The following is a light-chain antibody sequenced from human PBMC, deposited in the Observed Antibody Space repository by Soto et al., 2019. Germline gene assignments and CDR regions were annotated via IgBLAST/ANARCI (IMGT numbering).Light chain of an antibody. CDR3: QHYYNWPRT. CDR2: GAS. V-gene: IGKV1-6*01. J-gene: IGKJ1*01. Sequence: AFGVDRVPISCRARQSIGNALGWYQQKPGKPPKVLIYGASNLQSGVPPRFSGSGSGTDFTLAISSLQPEDSATYYCQHYYNWPRTFGQGTKVDIK. CDR1: QSIGNA.